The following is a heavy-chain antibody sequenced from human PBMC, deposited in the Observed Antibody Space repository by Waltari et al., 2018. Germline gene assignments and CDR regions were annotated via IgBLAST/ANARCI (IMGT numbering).Heavy chain of an antibody. D-gene: IGHD1-1*01. CDR2: IKHDGTGT. CDR1: GFTFSNYW. V-gene: IGHV3-74*01. J-gene: IGHJ4*02. CDR3: GRGYNDRRLDY. Sequence: EVQLVESGGGLVQPGGSLRLSCEVSGFTFSNYWMHWVRQVPGMGLVWVSRIKHDGTGTIYADSVQGRFTISRDNAKNTLYLQLNSLRGEDTAVYYCGRGYNDRRLDYWGQGTLVTVSS.